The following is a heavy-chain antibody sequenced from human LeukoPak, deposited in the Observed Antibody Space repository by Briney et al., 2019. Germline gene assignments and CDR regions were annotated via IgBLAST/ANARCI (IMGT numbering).Heavy chain of an antibody. CDR2: IRYDGSNK. CDR1: GFTFSSYG. V-gene: IGHV3-30*02. J-gene: IGHJ4*02. CDR3: AKDLNRYCSGGSCPGGVDY. D-gene: IGHD2-15*01. Sequence: GGSLRLSCAASGFTFSSYGMHWVRQAPGKGLEWVAFIRYDGSNKYYADSVKGRFTISRDNSKNTLYLQMNSLRAEDTAVYYCAKDLNRYCSGGSCPGGVDYWGQGTLVTVSS.